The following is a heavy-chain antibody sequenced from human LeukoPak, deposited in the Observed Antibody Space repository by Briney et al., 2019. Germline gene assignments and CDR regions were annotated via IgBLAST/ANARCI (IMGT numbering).Heavy chain of an antibody. CDR2: INHSGST. D-gene: IGHD2-2*01. CDR3: ASCPCSSTSCPSCPGDY. Sequence: SETLSLTCAVYGGSFSGYYWSWIRQPPGKGLEWIGEINHSGSTNYNPSLKSRVTISVDTSKNQFSLKLSSVTAADTAVYYCASCPCSSTSCPSCPGDYWGQGTLVTVSS. V-gene: IGHV4-34*01. CDR1: GGSFSGYY. J-gene: IGHJ4*02.